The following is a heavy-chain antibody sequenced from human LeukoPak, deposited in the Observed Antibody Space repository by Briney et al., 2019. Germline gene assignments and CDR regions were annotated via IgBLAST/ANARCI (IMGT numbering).Heavy chain of an antibody. Sequence: GGSLRLSCAASGFTFSSYWMNWVRQAPGKGLEWVSTISGGGRSTDYADSVKGLFTISRDNSKNTLYLQMNSLRAEDTAVYYCARERYFDYWGQGTLVTVSS. CDR2: ISGGGRST. V-gene: IGHV3-23*01. CDR1: GFTFSSYW. CDR3: ARERYFDY. J-gene: IGHJ4*02.